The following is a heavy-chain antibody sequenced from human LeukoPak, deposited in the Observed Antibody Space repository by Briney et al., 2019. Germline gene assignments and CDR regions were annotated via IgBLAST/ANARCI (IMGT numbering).Heavy chain of an antibody. CDR1: GYTFTGYY. CDR2: INPNSGGT. V-gene: IGHV1-2*06. D-gene: IGHD3-22*01. CDR3: ARVLGYDSSGYYDY. Sequence: ASVKVSCKASGYTFTGYYMHWVRQAPGQGLEWMGRINPNSGGTNYAQKFQGGVTMTRDTSISTAYMELSRLRSDDTAVYYCARVLGYDSSGYYDYWGQGTLVTVSS. J-gene: IGHJ4*02.